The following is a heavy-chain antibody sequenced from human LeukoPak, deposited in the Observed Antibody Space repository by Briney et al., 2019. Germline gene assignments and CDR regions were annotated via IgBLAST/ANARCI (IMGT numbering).Heavy chain of an antibody. Sequence: PSETLSLTCTVSGGSISSSSYYWGWIRQPPGKGLEWIGEINHSGSTNYNPSLKSRVTISVDTSKNQFSLKLSSVTAADTAVYYCARGGYDFWSGYPDYYYYMDVWGKGTTVTVSS. V-gene: IGHV4-39*07. CDR1: GGSISSSSYY. CDR3: ARGGYDFWSGYPDYYYYMDV. CDR2: INHSGST. J-gene: IGHJ6*03. D-gene: IGHD3-3*01.